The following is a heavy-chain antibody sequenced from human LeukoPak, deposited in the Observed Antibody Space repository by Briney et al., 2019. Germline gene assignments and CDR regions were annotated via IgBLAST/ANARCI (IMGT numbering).Heavy chain of an antibody. Sequence: ASVKVSCKASGYSFTNYDIYWVRQAPGQGLEWMGWMNPNSGNTAYEQKFQGRVNMTSNTSISTAYMELSSLKSEDTAVYFCARADYDTSASTRKQIDYWGQGTLVTVSS. J-gene: IGHJ4*02. V-gene: IGHV1-8*01. CDR3: ARADYDTSASTRKQIDY. CDR1: GYSFTNYD. CDR2: MNPNSGNT. D-gene: IGHD3-22*01.